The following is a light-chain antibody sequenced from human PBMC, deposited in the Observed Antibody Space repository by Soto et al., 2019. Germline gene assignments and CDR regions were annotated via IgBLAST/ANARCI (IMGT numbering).Light chain of an antibody. Sequence: IQMTQSPSTVSASVGDSVTISCRASQPVNTFLAWYQQKPGGAPKVVIFDASNLGSGVPSRFSGSGFGTEFTLSLTSLQPDDFSTYYCQQYKNYSYSFGQGTKLEIK. CDR3: QQYKNYSYS. CDR2: DAS. CDR1: QPVNTF. V-gene: IGKV1-5*01. J-gene: IGKJ2*03.